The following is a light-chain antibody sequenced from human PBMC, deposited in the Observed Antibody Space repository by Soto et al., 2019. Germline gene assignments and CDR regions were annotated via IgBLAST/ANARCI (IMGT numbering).Light chain of an antibody. Sequence: QSALTQPPSLSGAPGQRVTISCTGSSSNTGAGYDVHWYQQLPGTAPKLLIYGNSNRPSGVPDRFSGSKSGTSASLAITGLQAEDEADYYRQSYDSSLSGSRVFGTGTKVTVL. CDR2: GNS. CDR3: QSYDSSLSGSRV. J-gene: IGLJ1*01. V-gene: IGLV1-40*01. CDR1: SSNTGAGYD.